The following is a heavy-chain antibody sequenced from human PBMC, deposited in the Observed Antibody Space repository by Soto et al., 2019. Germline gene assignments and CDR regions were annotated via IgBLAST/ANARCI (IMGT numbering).Heavy chain of an antibody. D-gene: IGHD3-22*01. CDR1: GFTVGSNY. CDR2: IYSGGST. J-gene: IGHJ4*02. V-gene: IGHV3-53*02. CDR3: ARVGFYYDSSGSAFDY. Sequence: EVQLVETGGGLIQPGGSLRLSCAASGFTVGSNYMSWVRQAPGKGLEWVSVIYSGGSTYYADSVKGRFTISRDNSKNTLYLQMNSLRAEDTAVYYCARVGFYYDSSGSAFDYWGQGTLVTVSS.